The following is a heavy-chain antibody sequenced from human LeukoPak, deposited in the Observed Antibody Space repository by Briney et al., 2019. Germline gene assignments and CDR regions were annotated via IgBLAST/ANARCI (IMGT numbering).Heavy chain of an antibody. V-gene: IGHV4-31*03. Sequence: PPQTLSLTCTVSGDSIDSGGFYWTWIRQRPGKGLECIGYIHDSGYTNYNPSLRTRVIMSTDTSKNQFSLKLSSVTAADTAVYFCANIRGVLREDDVGDYYGPAAYFQDWGPGTLVTVSS. CDR2: IHDSGYT. D-gene: IGHD3-22*01. CDR1: GDSIDSGGFY. CDR3: ANIRGVLREDDVGDYYGPAAYFQD. J-gene: IGHJ1*01.